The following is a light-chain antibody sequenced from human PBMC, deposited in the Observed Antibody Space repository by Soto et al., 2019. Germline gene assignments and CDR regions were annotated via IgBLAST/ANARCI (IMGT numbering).Light chain of an antibody. CDR2: GAS. CDR3: KQYKEWPPFT. J-gene: IGKJ5*01. Sequence: EIVLTQSPDTLSVSPGERATLYCRASQSVSNNYLAWYQQKPGQAPRLLIYGASNRATGIPDRFSGSGSGTEFTLSISSLQSEDFAVYYCKQYKEWPPFTFGQGTRREIK. V-gene: IGKV3D-15*01. CDR1: QSVSNN.